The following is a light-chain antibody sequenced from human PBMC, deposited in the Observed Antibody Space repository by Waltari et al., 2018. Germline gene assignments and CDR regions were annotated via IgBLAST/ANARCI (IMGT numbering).Light chain of an antibody. CDR2: DVT. CDR3: CSYAGSYTWV. CDR1: NNALCSYNY. Sequence: SALPHPRSVFGSPVQSVTISCTRTNNALCSYNYASVYQQHPGKAPKLIILDVTKRPSGVPDRLSGSKSGNTASLTISGLRAEDEAEYYCCSYAGSYTWVFGGGTKLTVV. J-gene: IGLJ3*02. V-gene: IGLV2-11*01.